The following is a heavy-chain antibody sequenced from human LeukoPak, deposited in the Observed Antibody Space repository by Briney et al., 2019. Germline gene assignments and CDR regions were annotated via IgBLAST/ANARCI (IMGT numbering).Heavy chain of an antibody. CDR3: AREHDYGDSADY. CDR1: GFTFSSYS. D-gene: IGHD4-17*01. Sequence: GGSLRLSCAASGFTFSSYSMNWVRQAPGKGLEWVSSISSSSSYIYYADSVKGRFTISRDNAKNSLYLQMNSLRAEDTAVYYCAREHDYGDSADYWGQGTLVTVSS. V-gene: IGHV3-21*01. J-gene: IGHJ4*02. CDR2: ISSSSSYI.